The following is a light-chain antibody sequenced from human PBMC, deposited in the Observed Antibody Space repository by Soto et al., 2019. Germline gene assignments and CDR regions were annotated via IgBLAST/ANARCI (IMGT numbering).Light chain of an antibody. V-gene: IGKV3-11*01. Sequence: EIVLTQSPATLSLSPVERATLSCRASQSVSSYLAWYQQKPGQAPRLLIYDASNRATGIPARFSGSGSGTDFTLTISSLEPEDFAFYYCQQRSNSITFGQGTRVEIK. CDR3: QQRSNSIT. CDR1: QSVSSY. CDR2: DAS. J-gene: IGKJ5*01.